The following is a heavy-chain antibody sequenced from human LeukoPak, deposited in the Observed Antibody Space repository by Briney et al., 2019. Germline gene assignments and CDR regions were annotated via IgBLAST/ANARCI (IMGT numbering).Heavy chain of an antibody. Sequence: GGSLRLSCAASGFTFSSFWMTWVRQAPGRGLEWVANIKQDGSEKDYVDSVKGRFTISRDNAKNSLYLQMNSLRAEDTAVYYCARESWSGSYVDYWGQEPWSPSPQ. V-gene: IGHV3-7*01. D-gene: IGHD1-26*01. CDR2: IKQDGSEK. CDR1: GFTFSSFW. J-gene: IGHJ4*01. CDR3: ARESWSGSYVDY.